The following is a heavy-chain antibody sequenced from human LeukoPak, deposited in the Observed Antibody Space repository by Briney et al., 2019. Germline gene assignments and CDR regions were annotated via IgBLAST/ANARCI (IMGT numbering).Heavy chain of an antibody. CDR1: GYTFTGYY. CDR2: INPNSGGT. CDR3: ARDPSIAAYFDY. D-gene: IGHD6-6*01. Sequence: ASVKVSCKASGYTFTGYYMHWVRQAPGQGLEWMGWINPNSGGTNYAQKFQGRVTMTRDTSISTAYMELSRLRSDDTAVYYCARDPSIAAYFDYWGQGTLVTVSS. J-gene: IGHJ4*02. V-gene: IGHV1-2*02.